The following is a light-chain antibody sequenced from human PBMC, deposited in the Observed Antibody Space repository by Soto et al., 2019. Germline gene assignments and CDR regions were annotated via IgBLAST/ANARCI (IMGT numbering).Light chain of an antibody. Sequence: QSVLTQPPSASGTPGQRVTISCSGSSSNIGSNYVYWYQQLPETAPKLLIYRNNQRPSGVPDRFSGSKSGTSASLAISGLRSEDEADYYCAVWDDSLSGEVFGGGTKLSVL. CDR1: SSNIGSNY. J-gene: IGLJ3*02. V-gene: IGLV1-47*01. CDR3: AVWDDSLSGEV. CDR2: RNN.